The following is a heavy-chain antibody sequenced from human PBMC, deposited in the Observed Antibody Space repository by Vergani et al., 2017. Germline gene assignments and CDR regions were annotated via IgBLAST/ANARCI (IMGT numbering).Heavy chain of an antibody. V-gene: IGHV4-34*01. D-gene: IGHD1-26*01. CDR3: ARVMGATPRIYYYYGMDV. CDR2: INHSGST. Sequence: QVQLQQWGAGLLKPSETLSLTCAVYGGSFSGYYWSWIRQPPGKGLEWIGEINHSGSTNYNPSLKSRVTISVDTSKNQFSLKLSSVTAADTAVYYCARVMGATPRIYYYYGMDVWGQGTTVTVSS. CDR1: GGSFSGYY. J-gene: IGHJ6*02.